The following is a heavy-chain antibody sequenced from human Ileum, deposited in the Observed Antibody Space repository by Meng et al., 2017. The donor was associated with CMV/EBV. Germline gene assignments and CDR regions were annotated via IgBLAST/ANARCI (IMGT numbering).Heavy chain of an antibody. CDR1: GSSFSGFY. V-gene: IGHV4-34*01. J-gene: IGHJ4*02. CDR3: ARGGTWPTKFDY. Sequence: TCSVYGSSFSGFYWSWVRQTPGKGLEWIGEIDHRGATNCNLSLKSRVSFSVETSKNHFSLKLSSVTAADTAVYYCARGGTWPTKFDYWDQGALVTVSS. CDR2: IDHRGAT. D-gene: IGHD2-2*01.